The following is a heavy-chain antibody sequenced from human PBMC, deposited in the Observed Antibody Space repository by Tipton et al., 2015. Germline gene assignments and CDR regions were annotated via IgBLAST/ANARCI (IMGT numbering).Heavy chain of an antibody. CDR2: IFYSGDT. D-gene: IGHD6-19*01. CDR1: GGSISNNY. Sequence: TLSLTCTVSGGSISNNYWGWIRQPPGKGLEYIGYIFYSGDTNYNPSLKSRVSMSVDTSKNQISLTLTSVTAADTAVYYCASRGAGTSHYAMDVWGQGTTVTVSS. CDR3: ASRGAGTSHYAMDV. J-gene: IGHJ6*02. V-gene: IGHV4-59*13.